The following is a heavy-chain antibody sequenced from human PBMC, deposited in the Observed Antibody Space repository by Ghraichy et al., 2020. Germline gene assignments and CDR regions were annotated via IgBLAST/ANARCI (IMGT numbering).Heavy chain of an antibody. Sequence: SETLSLSCTVSGGSIRTSSYYWGWIRQPPGKGLEWIGSVYYSGTTYYNPSLKSRVSISVDTSKDQFSLKVSSVTAADTAVYYCARCGAYEYHYRMDVWGQGTTVTVSS. V-gene: IGHV4-39*01. CDR3: ARCGAYEYHYRMDV. D-gene: IGHD2/OR15-2a*01. CDR2: VYYSGTT. CDR1: GGSIRTSSYY. J-gene: IGHJ6*02.